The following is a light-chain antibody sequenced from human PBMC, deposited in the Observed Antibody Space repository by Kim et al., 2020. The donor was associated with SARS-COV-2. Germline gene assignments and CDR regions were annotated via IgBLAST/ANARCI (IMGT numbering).Light chain of an antibody. CDR1: QGISTY. J-gene: IGKJ1*01. CDR3: QQYSTFPRT. Sequence: ASVGDRVTITCRASQGISTYLAWYQQKPGIAPKLLIYAASTLGSGVPSRFSGSGSGTDFTLTIASLQPEDFATYSCQQYSTFPRTFGQGTKVDIK. CDR2: AAS. V-gene: IGKV1-9*01.